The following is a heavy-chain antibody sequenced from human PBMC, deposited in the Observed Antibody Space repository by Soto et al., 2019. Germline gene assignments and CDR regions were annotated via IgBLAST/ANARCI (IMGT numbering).Heavy chain of an antibody. J-gene: IGHJ4*02. D-gene: IGHD3-22*01. Sequence: GGSLRLSCAASGFTFSSYAMSWVRQAPGKGLEWVANIRQDGNEKHCVDSVEGRFTISRDNAKNSLYLQMNSLRADDTAVYFCARDVYHYDDRATYYFDYWGQGVLVTVSS. V-gene: IGHV3-7*01. CDR2: IRQDGNEK. CDR3: ARDVYHYDDRATYYFDY. CDR1: GFTFSSYA.